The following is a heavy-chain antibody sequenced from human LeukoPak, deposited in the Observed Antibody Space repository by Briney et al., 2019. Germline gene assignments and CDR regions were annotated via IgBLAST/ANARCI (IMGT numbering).Heavy chain of an antibody. D-gene: IGHD6-13*01. CDR3: ARGRRPSWYYYYGMDV. CDR1: GGSISSSNW. J-gene: IGHJ6*02. V-gene: IGHV4-4*02. Sequence: PSGTLSLTCAVSGGSISSSNWWSWVRQPPGKGLEWIGEIYHSGSTNYNPSLKSRVTISVDTSKNQFSLKLSSVTAADTAVYYCARGRRPSWYYYYGMDVWGQGTTVTVSS. CDR2: IYHSGST.